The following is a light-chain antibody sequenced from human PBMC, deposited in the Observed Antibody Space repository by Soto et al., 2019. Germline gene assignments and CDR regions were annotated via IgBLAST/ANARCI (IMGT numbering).Light chain of an antibody. V-gene: IGKV3-20*01. J-gene: IGKJ5*01. CDR1: QSVSSSY. CDR3: QQYNNWGIT. Sequence: EIVLTQSPGTLSLSPGERATLSCRASQSVSSSYLAWYQQKPGQAPRLLIYGASSRATGIPDRFSGSGSGTEFTLTISSLQSEDFAVYYCQQYNNWGITFGQGTRLEIK. CDR2: GAS.